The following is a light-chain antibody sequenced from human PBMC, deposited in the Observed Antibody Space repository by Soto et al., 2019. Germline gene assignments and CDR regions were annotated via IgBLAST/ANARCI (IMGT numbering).Light chain of an antibody. CDR2: DVS. J-gene: IGLJ3*02. CDR1: SSDVGGYNY. Sequence: QSALTQPRSVSGSPGQSVTISCTGTSSDVGGYNYVSWYQQHPGKAPKLMIYDVSKRPSGVPDRFSGSKSGNTASLTIAGLQAEDEADYYCCSYAGSYRWVVGGGTKLTVL. CDR3: CSYAGSYRWV. V-gene: IGLV2-11*01.